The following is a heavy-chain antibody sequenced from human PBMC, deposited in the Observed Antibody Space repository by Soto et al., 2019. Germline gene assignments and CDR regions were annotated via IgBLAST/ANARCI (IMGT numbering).Heavy chain of an antibody. CDR1: GFTFSSNW. D-gene: IGHD1-1*01. CDR2: IKQDGSEK. V-gene: IGHV3-7*01. Sequence: EVQLVESGGGLVQPGGSLRLSCAASGFTFSSNWMIWVRQAPGKGLEWVANIKQDGSEKYYVDSVKGRFTISRDNAKNSLYLQMNSLRVEDTAVYHCARGDNPDYWGQGTLVTVSS. CDR3: ARGDNPDY. J-gene: IGHJ4*02.